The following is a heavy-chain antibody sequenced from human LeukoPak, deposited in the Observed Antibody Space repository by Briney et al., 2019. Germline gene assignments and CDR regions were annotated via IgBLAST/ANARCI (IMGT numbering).Heavy chain of an antibody. CDR2: INHSGST. CDR3: ARSTMIVVVITWSYFDY. J-gene: IGHJ4*02. D-gene: IGHD3-22*01. Sequence: PSETLSLTCAVYGGSFSGYYWSWIRQPPGKGLEWLGEINHSGSTNYNPSLKSRVTISVDTSKNQFSLKLSSVTAADTAVYYCARSTMIVVVITWSYFDYWGQGTLVTVSS. V-gene: IGHV4-34*01. CDR1: GGSFSGYY.